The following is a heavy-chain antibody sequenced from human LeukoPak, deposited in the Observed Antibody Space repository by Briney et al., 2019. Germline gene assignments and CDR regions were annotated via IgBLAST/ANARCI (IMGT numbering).Heavy chain of an antibody. CDR1: GFTFSNAW. V-gene: IGHV3-15*01. Sequence: TGGSLRLSCAASGFTFSNAWMSWVRQAPGKGLEWVGRIKSKTDGGTTDYAAPVKGRFTISRDDSKNTLYLQMNSLKTEDTAVYYCTTDSSSWFPDTYYFGYWGQGTLVTVSS. CDR2: IKSKTDGGTT. D-gene: IGHD6-13*01. J-gene: IGHJ4*02. CDR3: TTDSSSWFPDTYYFGY.